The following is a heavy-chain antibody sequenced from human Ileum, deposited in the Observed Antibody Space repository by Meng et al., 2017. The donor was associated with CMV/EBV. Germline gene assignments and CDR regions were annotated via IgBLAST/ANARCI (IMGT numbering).Heavy chain of an antibody. V-gene: IGHV4-31*02. CDR1: RGSLY. Sequence: RGSLYWSWVRQQPGKGLEWMGYIFATGETYYNPSLEGRLAMSVDTFKNQFSLKLTSVTAADTAVYYCARLRDEMSCGGDTCYYFDYWGRGTLVTVSS. CDR2: IFATGET. D-gene: IGHD2-21*02. CDR3: ARLRDEMSCGGDTCYYFDY. J-gene: IGHJ4*02.